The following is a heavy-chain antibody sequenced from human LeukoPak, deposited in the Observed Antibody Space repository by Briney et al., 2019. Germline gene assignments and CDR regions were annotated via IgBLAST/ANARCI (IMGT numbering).Heavy chain of an antibody. CDR1: GFTFSSYG. V-gene: IGHV3-30*18. J-gene: IGHJ4*02. CDR3: AKLRYYDSSGYYYEDY. Sequence: PGGSLRLSCAASGFTFSSYGMHWVGQAPGKGLEWVAVISYDGSNKYYADSVKGRFTISRDNSKNTLYLQMNSLRAEDTAVYYCAKLRYYDSSGYYYEDYWGQGTLVTVSS. D-gene: IGHD3-22*01. CDR2: ISYDGSNK.